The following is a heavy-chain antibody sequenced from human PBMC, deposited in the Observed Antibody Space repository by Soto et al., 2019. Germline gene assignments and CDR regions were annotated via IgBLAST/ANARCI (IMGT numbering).Heavy chain of an antibody. CDR3: VKGGQYSSGWYEFDY. CDR1: GFTFSSYA. J-gene: IGHJ4*02. Sequence: GGSLRLSCSASGFTFSSYAMHWVRQAPGKGLEYVSAISSNGGSTYYADSVKGRFTISRDNSKNTLYLQMSSLRAEDTAVYYCVKGGQYSSGWYEFDYWGQGTLVTVSS. D-gene: IGHD6-19*01. CDR2: ISSNGGST. V-gene: IGHV3-64D*08.